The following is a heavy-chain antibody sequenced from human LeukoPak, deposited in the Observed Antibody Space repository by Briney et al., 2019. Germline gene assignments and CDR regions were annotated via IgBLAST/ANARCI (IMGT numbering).Heavy chain of an antibody. D-gene: IGHD3-22*01. Sequence: SQTLSLTCAVSGGSISSGGYSWSWIRQPPGKGLEWIGYIYHSGSTYYNPSLKSRVTISVDRSKNQFSLKLSSVTAADTAVYYCAREGLRDYYDDDAFDIWGQGTMVTVSS. CDR3: AREGLRDYYDDDAFDI. CDR1: GGSISSGGYS. CDR2: IYHSGST. V-gene: IGHV4-30-2*01. J-gene: IGHJ3*02.